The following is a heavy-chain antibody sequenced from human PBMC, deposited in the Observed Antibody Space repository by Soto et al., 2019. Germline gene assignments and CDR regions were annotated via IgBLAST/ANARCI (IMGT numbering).Heavy chain of an antibody. Sequence: EVQLVESGGGLVKPGGSLRLSCAASGFTFSSYSMNWVRQAPGKGLEWVSSISSSSSYRYYADSVKGRFTISRDNVKNSLYLPMNSLRAEDTAVYYCASEGANPQGIDYWGQGTLVTVSS. CDR2: ISSSSSYR. V-gene: IGHV3-21*01. CDR1: GFTFSSYS. CDR3: ASEGANPQGIDY. D-gene: IGHD1-26*01. J-gene: IGHJ4*02.